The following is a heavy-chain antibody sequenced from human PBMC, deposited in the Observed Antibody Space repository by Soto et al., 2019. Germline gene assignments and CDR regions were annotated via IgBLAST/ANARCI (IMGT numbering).Heavy chain of an antibody. J-gene: IGHJ4*02. V-gene: IGHV5-51*01. Sequence: GESLKISCKGSGYSFTNYWIGWVRQMPGKGLEWMGIVYPGDFDTRYSPSFQGHVTISVDKSINTAYLQWSSLATSDTAIYFCARLLGYSSFHQELFDYWGQGTPVTVSS. CDR2: VYPGDFDT. D-gene: IGHD5-18*01. CDR1: GYSFTNYW. CDR3: ARLLGYSSFHQELFDY.